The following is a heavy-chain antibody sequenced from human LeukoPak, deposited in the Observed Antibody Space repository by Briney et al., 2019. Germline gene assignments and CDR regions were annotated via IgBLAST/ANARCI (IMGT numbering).Heavy chain of an antibody. CDR2: IRSSGGGT. CDR1: GFTFSNYA. V-gene: IGHV3-23*01. D-gene: IGHD3-10*01. J-gene: IGHJ4*02. CDR3: AKAYGSGTYSFDY. Sequence: PGGSLRLSCAASGFTFSNYAMTWVRQAPGKGLEWVSAIRSSGGGTYYADSVTGRFTISRANPKNTLFLQMNSLRAEDTAVYYCAKAYGSGTYSFDYWGQGTLVTVSS.